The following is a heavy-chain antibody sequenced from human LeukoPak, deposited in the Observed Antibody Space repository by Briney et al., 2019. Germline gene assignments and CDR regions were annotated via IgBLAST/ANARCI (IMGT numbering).Heavy chain of an antibody. J-gene: IGHJ4*02. CDR3: ARMVCVAGTSCRYPDF. V-gene: IGHV3-74*01. D-gene: IGHD2-2*01. CDR1: GFTFSSYW. CDR2: INSDGSST. Sequence: GGSLRLSCAASGFTFSSYWMHWVRQAPGKGLVWVSRINSDGSSTSYADSVKGRFTISRDNAKNTLYLQMNSLRAEDTAVYYCARMVCVAGTSCRYPDFWGRGTLITVSS.